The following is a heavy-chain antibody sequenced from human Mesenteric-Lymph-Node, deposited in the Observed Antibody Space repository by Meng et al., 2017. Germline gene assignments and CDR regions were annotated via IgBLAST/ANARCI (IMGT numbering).Heavy chain of an antibody. Sequence: GESLKISCSASGFTFSSYGMHWVRQAPGKGLEWGAVLWYDGSNKYYADSVKGRFTISRDNSKNTLYLQMNSLRAEDTAVYYCARVRELRFLEWLPGGMDVWGQGTTVTVSS. V-gene: IGHV3-33*01. CDR2: LWYDGSNK. D-gene: IGHD3-3*01. CDR3: ARVRELRFLEWLPGGMDV. J-gene: IGHJ6*02. CDR1: GFTFSSYG.